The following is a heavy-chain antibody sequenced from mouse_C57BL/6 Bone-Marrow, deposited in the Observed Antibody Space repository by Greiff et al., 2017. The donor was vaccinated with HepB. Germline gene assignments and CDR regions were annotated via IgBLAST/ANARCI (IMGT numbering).Heavy chain of an antibody. V-gene: IGHV14-4*01. CDR1: GFNIKDDY. CDR3: TTWTTVVAPYFDY. CDR2: IDPENGDT. D-gene: IGHD1-1*01. J-gene: IGHJ2*01. Sequence: VQLKQSGAELVRPGASVKLSCTASGFNIKDDYMHWVKQRPEQGLEWIGWIDPENGDTEYASKFQGKATITADTSSNTAYLQLSSLTSEDTAVYYCTTWTTVVAPYFDYWGQGTTLTVSS.